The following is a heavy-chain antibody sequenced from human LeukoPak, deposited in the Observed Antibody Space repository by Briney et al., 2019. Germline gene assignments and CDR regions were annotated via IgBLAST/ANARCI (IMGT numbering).Heavy chain of an antibody. CDR3: ARVVGARGHAFDI. Sequence: PSETLSLTCSVSGGSISSSSYYWGSIRQPPGKGLEWIGSIYYSGSTYCNPSLKSRVTISVDTSKNQFSLKLSSVTAADTAVYYCARVVGARGHAFDIWGQGTMVTVSS. D-gene: IGHD1-26*01. J-gene: IGHJ3*02. CDR2: IYYSGST. V-gene: IGHV4-39*01. CDR1: GGSISSSSYY.